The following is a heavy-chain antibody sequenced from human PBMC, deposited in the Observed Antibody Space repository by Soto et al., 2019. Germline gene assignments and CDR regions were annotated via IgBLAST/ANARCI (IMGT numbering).Heavy chain of an antibody. Sequence: QVQLVQSGGEVKKPGASVKVSCKTSGYTFSKFGISWARQVPGQGLEWVGWITPYDGSTNFAQKLQGRVSLPLDTSTDTACLWLRSLESDDPAVYYCASSWFRTDNPDAWGQGTLVTVSS. J-gene: IGHJ5*02. V-gene: IGHV1-18*01. CDR1: GYTFSKFG. CDR2: ITPYDGST. D-gene: IGHD3-22*01. CDR3: ASSWFRTDNPDA.